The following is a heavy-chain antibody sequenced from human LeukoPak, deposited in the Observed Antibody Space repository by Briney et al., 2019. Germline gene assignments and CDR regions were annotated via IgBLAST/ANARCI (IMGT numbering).Heavy chain of an antibody. V-gene: IGHV4-34*01. Sequence: SETLSLTCAVYGGSFSGYYWSWIRQPPGKGLEWIGEINHSGSTNYNPSLKSRVTISVDTSKNQFSLKLSSVTAADTAVYYCARGGYDFWSGCYRSVFDIWGQGTMVTVSS. CDR3: ARGGYDFWSGCYRSVFDI. CDR2: INHSGST. CDR1: GGSFSGYY. D-gene: IGHD3-3*01. J-gene: IGHJ3*02.